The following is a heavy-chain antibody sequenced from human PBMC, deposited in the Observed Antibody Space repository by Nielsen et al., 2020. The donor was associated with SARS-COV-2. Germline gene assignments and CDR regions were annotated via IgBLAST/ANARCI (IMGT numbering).Heavy chain of an antibody. CDR1: GFTFSSYW. CDR2: INSDGSST. V-gene: IGHV3-74*01. Sequence: GESLKISCAASGFTFSSYWMHWVRQAPGKGLVWVSRINSDGSSTSYADSVKGRFTISRDNAKNTLYLQMNSLRAEDTAVYFCVRAINGDYWGQGTLVTVSS. J-gene: IGHJ4*02. CDR3: VRAINGDY.